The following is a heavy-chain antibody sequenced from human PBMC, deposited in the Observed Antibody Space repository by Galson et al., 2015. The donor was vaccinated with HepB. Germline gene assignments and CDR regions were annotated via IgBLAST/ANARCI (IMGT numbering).Heavy chain of an antibody. V-gene: IGHV1-69*04. CDR2: IIPILGIA. Sequence: SVKVSCKASGGTFSSYAISWVRQAPGQGLEWMGRIIPILGIANYAQKFQGRVTITADKSTSTAYMELSSLRSEDTAVYYCARDSRPAYYYGSGNPSQVSGQHWGQGTLVTVSS. D-gene: IGHD3-10*01. CDR3: ARDSRPAYYYGSGNPSQVSGQH. CDR1: GGTFSSYA. J-gene: IGHJ1*01.